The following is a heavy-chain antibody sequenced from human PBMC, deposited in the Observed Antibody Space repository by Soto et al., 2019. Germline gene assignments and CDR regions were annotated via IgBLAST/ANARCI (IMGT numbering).Heavy chain of an antibody. V-gene: IGHV3-23*01. D-gene: IGHD3-22*01. Sequence: PGGSLRLSCAASGFTFSSYAMSWVRQAPGKGLEWVSAISGSGGSTYYADSVKGRFTISRDNSKNTLYLQMNSLRAEDTAVYYCAKEVTMIVVAPYPYYYYGMDVWGQGTTVTVSS. CDR1: GFTFSSYA. J-gene: IGHJ6*02. CDR2: ISGSGGST. CDR3: AKEVTMIVVAPYPYYYYGMDV.